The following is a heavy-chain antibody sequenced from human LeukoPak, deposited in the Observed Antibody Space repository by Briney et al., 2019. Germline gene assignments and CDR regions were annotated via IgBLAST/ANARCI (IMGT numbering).Heavy chain of an antibody. Sequence: GGSLRLSCAASGFTFSNYAMHWVRQAPGKGLEWVAVISYDGSNKYYADSVKSRFTISRDNSKNTLYLQMNSLRAEDTALYYCARAPRQDSSSWFFNYWGQGTLVTASS. CDR2: ISYDGSNK. V-gene: IGHV3-30-3*01. CDR1: GFTFSNYA. CDR3: ARAPRQDSSSWFFNY. D-gene: IGHD6-13*01. J-gene: IGHJ4*02.